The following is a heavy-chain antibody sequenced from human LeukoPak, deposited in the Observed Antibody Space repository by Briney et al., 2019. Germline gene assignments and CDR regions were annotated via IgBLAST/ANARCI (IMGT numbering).Heavy chain of an antibody. CDR3: ARVGDIVATIFDY. CDR1: GGSFSGYY. D-gene: IGHD5-12*01. Sequence: SETLSLTFAVYGGSFSGYYWSWIRQPPGKGLEGMGEINHSGSTNYNPSLKSPVTISVDTSKNQFSLKLSSVTAADTAVYYCARVGDIVATIFDYWGQGTLVTVSS. J-gene: IGHJ4*02. V-gene: IGHV4-34*01. CDR2: INHSGST.